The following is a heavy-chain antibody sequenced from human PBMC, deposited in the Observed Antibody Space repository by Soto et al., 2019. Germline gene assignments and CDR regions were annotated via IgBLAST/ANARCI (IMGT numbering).Heavy chain of an antibody. D-gene: IGHD3-10*01. CDR2: MNPNSGNT. J-gene: IGHJ6*02. Sequence: QVQLVQSGAEVKKPGASVKVSCKASGYTFTSYDINWVRQATGQGLEWMGWMNPNSGNTGYAQKFQGRVTMTRNTSISTAYMELSSLRSEDTAVYYCARGLMVRGVISGYDDYGMDVWGQGTTVTVSS. V-gene: IGHV1-8*01. CDR3: ARGLMVRGVISGYDDYGMDV. CDR1: GYTFTSYD.